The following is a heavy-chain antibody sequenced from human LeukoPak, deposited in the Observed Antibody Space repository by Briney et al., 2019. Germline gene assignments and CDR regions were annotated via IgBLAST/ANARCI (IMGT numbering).Heavy chain of an antibody. Sequence: GGSLRLSCAASRFTFSHYGMHWVRQAPGKGLEWVSAISGSGGSTYYADSVKGRFTISRDNSKNTLYLQMNSLRAEDTAVYYCAKMIAVAVPFDYWGQGTLVTVSS. CDR3: AKMIAVAVPFDY. CDR1: RFTFSHYG. D-gene: IGHD6-19*01. V-gene: IGHV3-23*01. CDR2: ISGSGGST. J-gene: IGHJ4*02.